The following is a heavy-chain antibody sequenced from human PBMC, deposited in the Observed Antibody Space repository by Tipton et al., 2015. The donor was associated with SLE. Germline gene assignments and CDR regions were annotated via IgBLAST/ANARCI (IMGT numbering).Heavy chain of an antibody. V-gene: IGHV4-34*01. J-gene: IGHJ4*02. D-gene: IGHD7-27*01. CDR3: ARGELGISPFDY. CDR2: INHSGST. Sequence: TLSLTCAVYGGSFSGYYWSWIRQPPGKGLEWIGEINHSGSTNYNPSLKSPVTISVDTSKNQFSLKLSSVTAADTAVYYCARGELGISPFDYWGQGTLVTVSS. CDR1: GGSFSGYY.